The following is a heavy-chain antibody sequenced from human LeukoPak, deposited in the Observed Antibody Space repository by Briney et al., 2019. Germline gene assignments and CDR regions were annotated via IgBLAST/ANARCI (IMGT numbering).Heavy chain of an antibody. V-gene: IGHV4-59*11. J-gene: IGHJ5*02. Sequence: SETLSLTCSVSGGSINSHYWSWIRQPPGKRLEWIGYIFNTGNTNYNPSLASRVTMSVDTSKNQFSLKLSSVTAADTAVYYCARDTPPDDDYYYDSSGYLHNWFDPWGQGTLVTVSS. D-gene: IGHD3-22*01. CDR2: IFNTGNT. CDR3: ARDTPPDDDYYYDSSGYLHNWFDP. CDR1: GGSINSHY.